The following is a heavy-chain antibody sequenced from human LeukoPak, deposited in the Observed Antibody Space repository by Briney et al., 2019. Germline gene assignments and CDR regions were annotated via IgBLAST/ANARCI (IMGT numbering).Heavy chain of an antibody. CDR1: GGSISPYQ. CDR3: VRRGGNLDYFDN. CDR2: IYYSGRT. D-gene: IGHD4-23*01. J-gene: IGHJ4*02. Sequence: SETLSLTCSVSGGSISPYQWSWIRQPPGKGLEWIGYIYYSGRTSYNPSLQSRTSISVDTSQNQFSLKLKSVTAADTAVYYCVRRGGNLDYFDNWGQGSRVTVSS. V-gene: IGHV4-59*08.